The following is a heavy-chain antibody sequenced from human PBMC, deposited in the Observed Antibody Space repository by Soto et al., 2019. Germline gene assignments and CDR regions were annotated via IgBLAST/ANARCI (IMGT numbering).Heavy chain of an antibody. CDR3: ARYTYFEFLNASSLGWIDT. J-gene: IGHJ5*02. V-gene: IGHV5-51*01. CDR2: IFPGDSDT. Sequence: QLVQSGAEVKKPGESLKISCQGSGYSFSSFWIAWVRQMPGKGLEWMGIIFPGDSDTKYSPSYQGQVTISADKSITTAYLQWSSLKASDIGIYFCARYTYFEFLNASSLGWIDTWGQGTLVTVSS. CDR1: GYSFSSFW. D-gene: IGHD3-9*01.